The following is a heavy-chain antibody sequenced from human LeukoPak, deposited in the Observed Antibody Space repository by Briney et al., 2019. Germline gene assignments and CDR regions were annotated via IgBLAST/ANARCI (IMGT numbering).Heavy chain of an antibody. V-gene: IGHV3-48*01. D-gene: IGHD1-26*01. CDR1: GFTFSTYN. CDR3: ARMVGAIDAETNWFDP. CDR2: ISSGSSTI. J-gene: IGHJ5*02. Sequence: PGGSLRLSCAASGFTFSTYNMNWVRQAPGKGLEWVSYISSGSSTIYYADSVKGRFTISRDNAKNSLYLQMNSLRAEDTAVYYCARMVGAIDAETNWFDPWGQGTLVTVSS.